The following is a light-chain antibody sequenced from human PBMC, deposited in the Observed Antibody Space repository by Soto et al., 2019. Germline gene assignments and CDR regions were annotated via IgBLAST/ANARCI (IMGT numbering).Light chain of an antibody. J-gene: IGLJ3*02. CDR3: AIYVSSAIL. CDR2: NTN. CDR1: SGSVSGSYY. Sequence: QSVVTQEQSFSVSHGGTVTLTFGLTSGSVSGSYYPSWYQQTPGQAPRTLIYNTNTRSSGVPDRFSGSILGNKAALTIIGAHADDEADYYCAIYVSSAILFGGGTKLTVL. V-gene: IGLV8-61*01.